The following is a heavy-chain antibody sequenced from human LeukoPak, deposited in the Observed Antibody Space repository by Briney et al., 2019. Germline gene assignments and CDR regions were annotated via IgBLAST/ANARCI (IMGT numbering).Heavy chain of an antibody. D-gene: IGHD5-12*01. Sequence: SETPSLTCTVSGGSISSYYWGWIRQPPGKGLEWIGSIYYSGSTYYNPSLKSRVTISVDTSKNQFSLKLSSVTAADTAVYYCARLIVATINIAAFDIWGQGTMVTVSS. CDR3: ARLIVATINIAAFDI. J-gene: IGHJ3*02. V-gene: IGHV4-39*01. CDR2: IYYSGST. CDR1: GGSISSYY.